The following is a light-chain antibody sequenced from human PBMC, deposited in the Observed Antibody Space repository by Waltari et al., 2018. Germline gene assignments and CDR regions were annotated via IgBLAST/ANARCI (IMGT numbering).Light chain of an antibody. Sequence: QSALTQPASVSGSPGQSTTISCTGTSSAIARYNLVSWYQQHPGKAPKLIIYEANKRPSGVSSRFSGSKSGNTASLTISGPQAEDEANYYCYAYAGTRGVFGTGTKVTVL. CDR2: EAN. V-gene: IGLV2-23*01. CDR1: SSAIARYNL. J-gene: IGLJ1*01. CDR3: YAYAGTRGV.